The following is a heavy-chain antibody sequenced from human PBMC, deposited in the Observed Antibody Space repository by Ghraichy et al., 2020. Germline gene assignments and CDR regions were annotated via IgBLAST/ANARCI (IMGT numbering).Heavy chain of an antibody. V-gene: IGHV3-30*02. CDR2: IRYDGSNK. CDR3: AKDRIAAAGTWYSRYYFDY. Sequence: LSLTCAASGFTFSSYGMHWVRQAPGKGLEWVAFIRYDGSNKYYADSVKGRFTISRDNSKNTLYLQMNSLRAEDTAVYYCAKDRIAAAGTWYSRYYFDYWGQGTLVTVSS. CDR1: GFTFSSYG. D-gene: IGHD6-13*01. J-gene: IGHJ4*02.